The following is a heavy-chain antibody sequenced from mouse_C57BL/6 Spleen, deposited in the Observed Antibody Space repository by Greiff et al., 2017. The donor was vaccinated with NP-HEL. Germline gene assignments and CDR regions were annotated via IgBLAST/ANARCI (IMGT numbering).Heavy chain of an antibody. CDR3: ARAPGSSYGAMDY. D-gene: IGHD1-1*01. V-gene: IGHV3-6*01. CDR1: GYSITSGYY. CDR2: ISYDGSN. J-gene: IGHJ4*01. Sequence: EVQRVESGPGLVKPSQSLSLTCSVSGYSITSGYYWNWIRQFPGNKLEWMGYISYDGSNNYNPSLKNRISITRDTSKNQFFLKLNSVTTEDTATYYCARAPGSSYGAMDYWGQGTSVTVSS.